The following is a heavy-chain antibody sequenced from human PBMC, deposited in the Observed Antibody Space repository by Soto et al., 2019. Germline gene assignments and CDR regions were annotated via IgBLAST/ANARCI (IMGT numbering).Heavy chain of an antibody. CDR1: GLTFSSYA. J-gene: IGHJ4*02. D-gene: IGHD3-16*02. CDR2: ISGSGGST. V-gene: IGHV3-23*01. CDR3: AKGADYDYILGSYRYYFDY. Sequence: EVQLLESGGGLVQPGWSLRLSCAASGLTFSSYAMSWVRQAPGKGLEWVSAISGSGGSTYYADSVKGRFTISRDNSKNTLYRQMNRLRAEDTSVYYCAKGADYDYILGSYRYYFDYLCQGTMVTVSS.